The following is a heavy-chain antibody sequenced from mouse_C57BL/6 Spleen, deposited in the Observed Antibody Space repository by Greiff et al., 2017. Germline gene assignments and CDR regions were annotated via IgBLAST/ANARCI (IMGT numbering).Heavy chain of an antibody. D-gene: IGHD2-1*01. CDR3: ARGEAIYYGNYGWYFDV. CDR2: INYDGSST. J-gene: IGHJ1*03. CDR1: GFTFSDYY. V-gene: IGHV5-16*01. Sequence: EVQLVESEGGLVQPGSSMKLSCTASGFTFSDYYMAWVRQVPEKGLEWVANINYDGSSTYYLDSLKSRFIISRDNAKNILYLQMSSLKSEDTATYYCARGEAIYYGNYGWYFDVWGTGTTVTVSS.